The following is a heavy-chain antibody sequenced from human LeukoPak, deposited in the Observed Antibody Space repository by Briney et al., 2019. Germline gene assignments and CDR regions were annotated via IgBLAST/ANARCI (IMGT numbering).Heavy chain of an antibody. CDR2: IYHSGST. CDR1: GGSISSGGYS. CDR3: ARGVRYYDFWSGSVSFDY. J-gene: IGHJ4*02. Sequence: PSETLSLTCAVSGGSISSGGYSWSWIRQPPGKGLEWIGYIYHSGSTYYNPSLKSRVTISVDRSKNQFSLKLSSVTAADTAVYYCARGVRYYDFWSGSVSFDYWGQGTLVTVSS. D-gene: IGHD3-3*01. V-gene: IGHV4-30-2*01.